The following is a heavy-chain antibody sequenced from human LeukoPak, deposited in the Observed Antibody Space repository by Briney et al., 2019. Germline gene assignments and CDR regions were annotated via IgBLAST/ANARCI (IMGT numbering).Heavy chain of an antibody. CDR2: IYHSGSL. CDR1: GGSISSSNW. Sequence: SETLSLTCTVSGGSISSSNWWSWVRQPPDKGLEWIGEIYHSGSLNYNPSLKSRVTISVDKSKNQFSLKLSSVTAADTAVYYCASKANCSGGRCPRGAFDIWGPGTKVTVSS. V-gene: IGHV4-4*02. D-gene: IGHD2-15*01. J-gene: IGHJ3*02. CDR3: ASKANCSGGRCPRGAFDI.